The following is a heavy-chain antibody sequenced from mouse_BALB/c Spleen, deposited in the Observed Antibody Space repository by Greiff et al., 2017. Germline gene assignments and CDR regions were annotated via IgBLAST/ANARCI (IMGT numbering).Heavy chain of an antibody. CDR3: ARGRAYYGSSYNWYFDV. D-gene: IGHD1-1*01. V-gene: IGHV5-6-5*01. Sequence: DVKLVESGGGLVKPGGSLKLSCAASGFTFSSYAMSWVRQTPEKRLEWVASISSGGSTYYPDSVKGRFTISRDNARNILYLQMSSLRSEDTAMYYCARGRAYYGSSYNWYFDVWGAGTTVTVSS. J-gene: IGHJ1*01. CDR2: ISSGGST. CDR1: GFTFSSYA.